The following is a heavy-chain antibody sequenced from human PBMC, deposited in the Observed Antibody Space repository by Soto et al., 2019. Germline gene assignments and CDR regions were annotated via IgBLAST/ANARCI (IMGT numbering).Heavy chain of an antibody. CDR1: GFTFSSYW. CDR2: INSDGSST. J-gene: IGHJ3*02. D-gene: IGHD2-2*03. CDR3: ARVAIVVVPAGLDI. Sequence: LRLSCAASGFTFSSYWMHWVRQAPGKGLVWVSRINSDGSSTSYADSVKGRFTISRDNAKNTLYLQMNSLRAEDTAVYYCARVAIVVVPAGLDIWGQGTMVTVS. V-gene: IGHV3-74*01.